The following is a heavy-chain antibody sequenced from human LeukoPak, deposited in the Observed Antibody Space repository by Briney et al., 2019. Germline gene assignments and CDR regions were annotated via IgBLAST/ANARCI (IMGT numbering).Heavy chain of an antibody. J-gene: IGHJ4*02. Sequence: GGSLRLSCAASGFTFSSYAMSWVRQAPGKGLEWVSAISGSGGSTYYADSVKGRFTISRDNSKNTLYLQMNSLRAKDTAVYYCAKGTRIVVVVAATRNYFDYWGQGTLVTVSS. CDR3: AKGTRIVVVVAATRNYFDY. D-gene: IGHD2-15*01. V-gene: IGHV3-23*01. CDR2: ISGSGGST. CDR1: GFTFSSYA.